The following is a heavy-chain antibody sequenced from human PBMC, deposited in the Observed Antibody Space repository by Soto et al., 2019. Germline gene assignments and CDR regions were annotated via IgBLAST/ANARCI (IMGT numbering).Heavy chain of an antibody. V-gene: IGHV3-23*01. Sequence: EVQVLESGGGLVQPGGSLRLSCAATGFTFSTYPLNWVRQAPGKGLEWVSRSSGSGGATYYADSVKGRFTISRDNAKNTVYLQMNSLRAEDTAVYFCAKEGCIWIGELSPGYYCDYWGPGTLVTVSS. CDR3: AKEGCIWIGELSPGYYCDY. D-gene: IGHD3-10*01. CDR2: SSGSGGAT. J-gene: IGHJ4*02. CDR1: GFTFSTYP.